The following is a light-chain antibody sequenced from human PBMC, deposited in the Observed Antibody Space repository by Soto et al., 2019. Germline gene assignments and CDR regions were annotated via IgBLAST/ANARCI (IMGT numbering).Light chain of an antibody. Sequence: DIQMTQSPSSLSASVGDRVTITCQASHDITNFLNWYQQKPGRAPKLLIFDAVHLETGVPSRFSGSGSATYFSLTISNLQPEDFATYYCQQYDYLPVTFGGGTKIEIK. J-gene: IGKJ4*01. V-gene: IGKV1-33*01. CDR2: DAV. CDR3: QQYDYLPVT. CDR1: HDITNF.